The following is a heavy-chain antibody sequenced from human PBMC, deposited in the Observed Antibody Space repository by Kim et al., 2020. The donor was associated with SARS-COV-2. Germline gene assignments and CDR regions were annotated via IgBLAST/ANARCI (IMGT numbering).Heavy chain of an antibody. CDR3: ARGQIQAFDY. CDR2: NT. Sequence: NTNYAQNLQGRVTMTTDTSPSTAYMELRGLRSDGTAVYYCARGQIQAFDYWGQGTLVTVSS. V-gene: IGHV1-18*01. J-gene: IGHJ4*02. D-gene: IGHD5-18*01.